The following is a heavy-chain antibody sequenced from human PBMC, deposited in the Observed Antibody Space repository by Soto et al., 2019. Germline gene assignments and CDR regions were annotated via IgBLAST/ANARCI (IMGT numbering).Heavy chain of an antibody. CDR1: GYTFTSYD. CDR3: ARSPFYDFWSGFLEGYYYYGMDV. Sequence: GASVKVSCKASGYTFTSYDINWVRQATGQGLEWMGWMNPNSGNTGYAQKFQGRVTMTRNTSISTAYMELSSLRSEDTAVYYCARSPFYDFWSGFLEGYYYYGMDVWGQGTTVTV. V-gene: IGHV1-8*01. CDR2: MNPNSGNT. D-gene: IGHD3-3*01. J-gene: IGHJ6*02.